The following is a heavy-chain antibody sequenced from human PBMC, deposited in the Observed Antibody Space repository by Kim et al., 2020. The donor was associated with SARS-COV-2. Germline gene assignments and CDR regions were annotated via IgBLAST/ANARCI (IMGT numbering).Heavy chain of an antibody. CDR3: ARATFTSGWIFDY. V-gene: IGHV3-30*04. Sequence: GGSLRLSCAASGFTFSSYAMHWVRQAPGKGLEWVAVISYDGSNKYYADSVKGRFTISRDNSKNTLYLQMNSLRAEDTAVYYCARATFTSGWIFDYWGQGTLVTVSS. D-gene: IGHD6-19*01. CDR1: GFTFSSYA. J-gene: IGHJ4*02. CDR2: ISYDGSNK.